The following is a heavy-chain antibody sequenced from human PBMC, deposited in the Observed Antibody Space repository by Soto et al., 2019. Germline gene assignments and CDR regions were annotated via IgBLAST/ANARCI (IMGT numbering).Heavy chain of an antibody. D-gene: IGHD1-26*01. Sequence: QVQLVQSGAEVKKPGASVKVSCKASGYTFTSYYMHWVRQAPGQGLEWMGIINPSGGSTSYAQKFQGRVNMNRDTYTSTVYMDLRSLRCEDAAVYYCARGHFKWELLAYWRQRPLVTVST. V-gene: IGHV1-46*01. CDR1: GYTFTSYY. CDR2: INPSGGST. J-gene: IGHJ4*02. CDR3: ARGHFKWELLAY.